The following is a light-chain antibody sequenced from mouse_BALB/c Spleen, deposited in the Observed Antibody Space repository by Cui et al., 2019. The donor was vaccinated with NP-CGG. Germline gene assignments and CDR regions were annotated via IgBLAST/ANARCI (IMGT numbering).Light chain of an antibody. CDR2: GTN. V-gene: IGLV1*01. CDR1: TGAVTTSYY. Sequence: QAVVTQESALTTSPGETVTLTCRSSTGAVTTSYYANWVQEKPDHLFTGLIGGTNNRVPGVPARFSGSLIGDRAALTITGAQTEDEAIYFCALWYSNHWVFGGGTKLTV. J-gene: IGLJ1*01. CDR3: ALWYSNHWV.